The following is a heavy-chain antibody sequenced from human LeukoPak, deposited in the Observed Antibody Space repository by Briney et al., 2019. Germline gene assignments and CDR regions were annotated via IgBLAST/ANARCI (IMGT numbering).Heavy chain of an antibody. CDR3: AREGTSGTHLNWFDP. CDR1: GGSISSYY. V-gene: IGHV4-59*01. CDR2: IYGSGST. D-gene: IGHD1-1*01. J-gene: IGHJ5*02. Sequence: SETLSLTCTVSGGSISSYYWSWIRRPPGKGLEWIGHIYGSGSTNYNPSLKSRVTLSVDTSKNQFSLKLSSVTAADTAAYYCAREGTSGTHLNWFDPWGQGTLVTVSS.